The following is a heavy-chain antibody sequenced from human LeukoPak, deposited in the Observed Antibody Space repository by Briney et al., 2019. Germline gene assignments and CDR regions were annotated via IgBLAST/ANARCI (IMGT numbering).Heavy chain of an antibody. CDR1: GVTLSDYY. CDR2: TSSSDSTI. Sequence: GGALRLSCAACGVTLSDYYMSCGPDAPEKGLECGSYTSSSDSTIYYAGSVKGRFTISRTDAKNSLCLEMNSMRAEYTAVYYCASDGGTATTDDAFDTWGHGTMVTASS. D-gene: IGHD1-1*01. CDR3: ASDGGTATTDDAFDT. V-gene: IGHV3-11*01. J-gene: IGHJ3*02.